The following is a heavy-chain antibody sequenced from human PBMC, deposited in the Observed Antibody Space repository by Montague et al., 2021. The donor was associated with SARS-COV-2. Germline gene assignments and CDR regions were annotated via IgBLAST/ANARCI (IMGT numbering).Heavy chain of an antibody. CDR1: GGSVSSGSYY. J-gene: IGHJ6*02. D-gene: IGHD3-3*01. Sequence: SETLSLTCIVSGGSVSSGSYYWSWIRQPPGKGLEWIGYIYYSGSTNYNPSLKSRVTISVDMSKNQFSLKLSSVIAADTAVYYCARDPWRITIFGVVTRYGMDVWGQGTTVTASS. CDR2: IYYSGST. CDR3: ARDPWRITIFGVVTRYGMDV. V-gene: IGHV4-61*01.